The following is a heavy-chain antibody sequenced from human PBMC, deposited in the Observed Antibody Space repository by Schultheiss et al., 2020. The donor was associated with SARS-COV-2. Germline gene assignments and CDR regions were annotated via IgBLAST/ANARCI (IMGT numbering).Heavy chain of an antibody. J-gene: IGHJ4*02. CDR3: ARGVPTPGSGWSTYYFDY. V-gene: IGHV4-31*03. CDR2: IYYSGST. Sequence: LRLSCTVSGGSISSGGYYWSWIRQHPGKGLEWIGYIYYSGSTYYNPSLKSRVTISVDTSKNQFSLKLSSVTAADTAVYYCARGVPTPGSGWSTYYFDYWGQGTLVTVSS. D-gene: IGHD6-19*01. CDR1: GGSISSGGYY.